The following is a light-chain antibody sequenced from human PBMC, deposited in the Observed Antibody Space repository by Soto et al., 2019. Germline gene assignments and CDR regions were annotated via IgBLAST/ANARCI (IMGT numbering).Light chain of an antibody. V-gene: IGKV2-28*01. CDR1: QRLLHSNGNIF. J-gene: IGKJ2*01. CDR3: LQALLTPYT. Sequence: EIVMTQSPPSLTVTPGEPASISCRSSQRLLHSNGNIFLDWYLQRPGQSPQLLIYLGFNRASGVPDRVSGSVAGTDFTLTISRVDAEDVGVYSCLQALLTPYTFGQGTKLEIK. CDR2: LGF.